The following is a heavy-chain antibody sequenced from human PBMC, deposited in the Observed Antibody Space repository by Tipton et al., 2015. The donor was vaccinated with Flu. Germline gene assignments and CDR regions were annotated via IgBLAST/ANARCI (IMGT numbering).Heavy chain of an antibody. CDR2: ISPILGTA. D-gene: IGHD6-19*01. CDR3: ARDLAVAGPDYYYYGMDV. V-gene: IGHV1-69*15. Sequence: QLVQSGPEVKKPGSSVKVSCKASGGTFSSYAISWVRQAPGQGLEWMGRISPILGTANYEQKFQGRVTMTADEATSTAYMELSNLRSEDTAVYYCARDLAVAGPDYYYYGMDVWGQGTTVTVSS. J-gene: IGHJ6*02. CDR1: GGTFSSYA.